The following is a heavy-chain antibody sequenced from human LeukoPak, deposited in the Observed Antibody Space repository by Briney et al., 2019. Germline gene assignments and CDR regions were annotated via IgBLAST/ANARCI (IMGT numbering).Heavy chain of an antibody. V-gene: IGHV1-69*06. CDR2: IIPIFGTT. CDR3: ATGSGTPPYYYYMDV. D-gene: IGHD3-10*01. CDR1: GGTFSSYA. J-gene: IGHJ6*03. Sequence: ASVKVSCKASGGTFSSYAISWVRQAPGQGLEWMGGIIPIFGTTNYAQKFQDRVTITADKSTSTAYMELSSLRSEDTAVYYCATGSGTPPYYYYMDVWGKGTTVTISS.